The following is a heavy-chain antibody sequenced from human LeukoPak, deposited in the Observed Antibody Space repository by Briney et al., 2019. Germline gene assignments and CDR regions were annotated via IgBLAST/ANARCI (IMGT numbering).Heavy chain of an antibody. J-gene: IGHJ5*02. Sequence: PSETLSFTCAVYGGSFSGYYWSWHRQPPGKGLEGIGETNHSGTTNYNPSLKRGATISVDTSKTQFSLKVSPVTAADTAVYYCARGRDIVVVRVWFDPWGQGALVTVSS. D-gene: IGHD2-2*01. V-gene: IGHV4-34*01. CDR2: TNHSGTT. CDR3: ARGRDIVVVRVWFDP. CDR1: GGSFSGYY.